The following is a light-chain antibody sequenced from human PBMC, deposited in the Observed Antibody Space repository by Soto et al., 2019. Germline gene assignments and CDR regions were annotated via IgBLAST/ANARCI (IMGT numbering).Light chain of an antibody. CDR1: QSISNF. CDR2: AAS. J-gene: IGKJ2*01. V-gene: IGKV1-39*01. Sequence: DIQMTQFPSSLSASVGDRVTITCRASQSISNFLNWYQQQPGKAPKLLIYAASSLQSGVPSRFSGSGSGTDFTLTISSLQPEDFATYYCQQSDTTPYTFGQGTKLEIK. CDR3: QQSDTTPYT.